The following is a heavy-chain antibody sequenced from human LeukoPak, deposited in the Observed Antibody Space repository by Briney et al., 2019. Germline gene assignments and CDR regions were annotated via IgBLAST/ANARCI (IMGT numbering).Heavy chain of an antibody. J-gene: IGHJ4*02. D-gene: IGHD6-6*01. CDR2: IYPGDSDI. V-gene: IGHV5-51*01. Sequence: GESLKISCKGSGYSFTSYWIAWVRQMPGKGLEWMGIIYPGDSDIRYSPSFQGQVTISADKSISTAYLQLSNLKASDTAMYYCARQTYSNSAVVYWGQGTLVTVSS. CDR3: ARQTYSNSAVVY. CDR1: GYSFTSYW.